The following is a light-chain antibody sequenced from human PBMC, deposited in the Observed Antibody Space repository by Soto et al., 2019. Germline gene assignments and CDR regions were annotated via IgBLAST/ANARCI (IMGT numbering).Light chain of an antibody. CDR1: SSDVGGYNY. V-gene: IGLV2-14*01. J-gene: IGLJ2*01. CDR3: SSYTSSSTRVV. CDR2: EVS. Sequence: QSALTQPASVSGSPGQSIIISCTGTSSDVGGYNYVSWYQHHPGKAPKLMIYEVSNRPSGVSNRFSGSKSGNTASLTISGLQAEDEADYYCSSYTSSSTRVVFGGGTKLTVL.